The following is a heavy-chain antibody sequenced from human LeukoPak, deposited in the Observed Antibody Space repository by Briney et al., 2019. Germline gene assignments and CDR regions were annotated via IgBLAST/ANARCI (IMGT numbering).Heavy chain of an antibody. V-gene: IGHV4-59*01. Sequence: SETLSLTCTVSGGSISSYYWSWIRQPPGKGLEWIGYIYYSGSTNYNPSLKSRVTISVDTSKNQFSLKLSSVTAADTAVYYCAREGVAVAGFPFDYWGQGTLVTVSS. CDR2: IYYSGST. J-gene: IGHJ4*02. CDR3: AREGVAVAGFPFDY. CDR1: GGSISSYY. D-gene: IGHD6-19*01.